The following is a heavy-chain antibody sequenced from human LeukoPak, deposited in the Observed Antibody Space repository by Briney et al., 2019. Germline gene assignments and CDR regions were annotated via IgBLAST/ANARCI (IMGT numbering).Heavy chain of an antibody. J-gene: IGHJ6*03. CDR3: ARDRGVSVTGTTPDGDYYYYYMDV. CDR1: GGSISSGSYY. V-gene: IGHV4-61*01. CDR2: IYYSGST. Sequence: PSETLSLTCTVSGGSISSGSYYWSWIRQPPGKGLEWIGYIYYSGSTNYNPSLKSRVTISVDTSKNQFSLKLSSVTAADTAVYYCARDRGVSVTGTTPDGDYYYYYMDVWGKGTTVTVSS. D-gene: IGHD1-20*01.